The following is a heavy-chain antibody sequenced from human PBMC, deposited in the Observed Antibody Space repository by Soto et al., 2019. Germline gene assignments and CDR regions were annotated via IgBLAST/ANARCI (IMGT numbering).Heavy chain of an antibody. D-gene: IGHD4-4*01. CDR3: ARGSVTAHRFDY. V-gene: IGHV3-33*01. Sequence: PQSHSYTAAGCTFISYGVHWVSQAPGKGLEWVAVIWYDGSNKYYADSVKGRFTISRDNSKNTLYLQMNSLRAEDTAVYYCARGSVTAHRFDYWGQGTLVTVSS. CDR1: GCTFISYG. J-gene: IGHJ4*02. CDR2: IWYDGSNK.